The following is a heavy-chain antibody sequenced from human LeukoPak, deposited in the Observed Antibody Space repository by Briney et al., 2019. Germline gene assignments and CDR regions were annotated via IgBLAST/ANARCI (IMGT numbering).Heavy chain of an antibody. J-gene: IGHJ4*02. CDR1: GGSISTDDYW. CDR3: ARQMGLGVWALDY. V-gene: IGHV4-39*01. D-gene: IGHD5/OR15-5a*01. Sequence: SETLSLTCDVSGGSISTDDYWWGWIRQPPGKGLEWIAIIFFTGKTHHNPSLRSRAFMSVDTSKNQFSLRLSAVTAADTAVYYCARQMGLGVWALDYWGQGTLVTASS. CDR2: IFFTGKT.